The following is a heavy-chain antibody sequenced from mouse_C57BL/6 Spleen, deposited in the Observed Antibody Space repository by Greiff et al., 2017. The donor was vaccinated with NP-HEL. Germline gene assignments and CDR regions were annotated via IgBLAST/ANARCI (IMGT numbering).Heavy chain of an antibody. Sequence: QVQLQQPGAELVMPGASVKLSCKASGYTFTSYWMHWVKQRPGQGLEWIGEIDPSDSYTNYNQKFKGKSTLTVDKSSSTAYMQLSSLTSEDSAVYYCARWSGSRGYFDVWGTGTTVTVSS. J-gene: IGHJ1*03. CDR3: ARWSGSRGYFDV. CDR1: GYTFTSYW. V-gene: IGHV1-69*01. CDR2: IDPSDSYT. D-gene: IGHD1-1*01.